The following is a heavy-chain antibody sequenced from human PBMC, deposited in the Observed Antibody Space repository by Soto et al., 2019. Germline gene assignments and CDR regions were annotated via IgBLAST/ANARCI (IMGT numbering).Heavy chain of an antibody. J-gene: IGHJ6*02. V-gene: IGHV5-51*01. CDR3: AVPEYGTTARYCGRNV. CDR2: IYHGDSDT. CDR1: GYSFTSYW. D-gene: IGHD6-6*01. Sequence: ESLKIYCKGSGYSFTSYWLGWVRQMPGKGLEWMGIIYHGDSDTRYSPSYQGQVTISADKSISTAYLKWSRLQASDTALYYCAVPEYGTTARYCGRNVRGQGTTITVS.